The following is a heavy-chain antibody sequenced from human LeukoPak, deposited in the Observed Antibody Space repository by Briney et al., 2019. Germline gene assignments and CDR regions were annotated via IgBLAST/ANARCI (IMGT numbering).Heavy chain of an antibody. V-gene: IGHV4-59*08. J-gene: IGHJ5*02. D-gene: IGHD3-22*01. CDR3: ARGSFGYDSSGWARRNWFDP. Sequence: PSETLSLTCTVSGGSISGYYWSWIRQPPGKGLEWIGYIYYSGSTSYNPSLKSRVTISVDTSKNQFSLKLSSVTAADTAVYYCARGSFGYDSSGWARRNWFDPWGQGTLVTVSS. CDR2: IYYSGST. CDR1: GGSISGYY.